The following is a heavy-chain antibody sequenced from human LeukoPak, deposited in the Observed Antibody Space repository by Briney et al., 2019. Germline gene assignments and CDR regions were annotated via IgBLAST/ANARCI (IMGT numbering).Heavy chain of an antibody. CDR1: AFTFSRYS. V-gene: IGHV3-7*01. CDR2: MDPSGTQK. Sequence: GGSLRLSCAASAFTFSRYSMNWVRQVPGKGLEWVANMDPSGTQKRYVDPVRGRFTISKDNSGTSFYLEMSSLTVGDTAIYYGAIWTSDNNWGQGTLVTVSS. D-gene: IGHD1-1*01. J-gene: IGHJ4*02. CDR3: AIWTSDNN.